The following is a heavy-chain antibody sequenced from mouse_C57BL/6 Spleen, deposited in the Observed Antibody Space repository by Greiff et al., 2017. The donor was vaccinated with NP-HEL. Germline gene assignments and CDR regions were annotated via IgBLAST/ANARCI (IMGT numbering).Heavy chain of an antibody. CDR3: ARHPGKNARDY. Sequence: EVQLVESGGGLVKPGGSLKLSCAASGFTFSDYGMHWVRQAPEKGLEWVAYISSGSSTIYYADTVKGRFTISRDNAKNTLFLQMTSLRSEDTAMYYCARHPGKNARDYWGQGTSVTVSS. J-gene: IGHJ4*01. CDR2: ISSGSSTI. CDR1: GFTFSDYG. V-gene: IGHV5-17*01.